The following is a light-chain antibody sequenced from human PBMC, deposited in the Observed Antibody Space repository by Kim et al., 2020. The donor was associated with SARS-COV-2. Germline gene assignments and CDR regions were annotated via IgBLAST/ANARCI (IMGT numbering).Light chain of an antibody. J-gene: IGKJ4*01. V-gene: IGKV1-12*01. Sequence: DIQMTQSPSSVSASVGDRVTITCRASRGITSWLAWYQQKPGKAPKLLIYGASTLQSGVTSRFSGSGSGTDFTLTISNLQPEDVSTYYCQQATRSPLTFGGGTKLEI. CDR1: RGITSW. CDR3: QQATRSPLT. CDR2: GAS.